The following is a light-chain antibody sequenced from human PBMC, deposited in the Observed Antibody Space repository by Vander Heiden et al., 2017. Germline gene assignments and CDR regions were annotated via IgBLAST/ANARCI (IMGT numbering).Light chain of an antibody. CDR1: QDSNTF. Sequence: DIHITQSSSYLSASVGDRVTLTCEARQDSNTFLNWYQQRPGKAPELLIYGASNLETGVPSRFSGSGSGTDFTFTISSLQPEDGATYYCQQYNNLPFTFGQGTKLEIK. CDR3: QQYNNLPFT. CDR2: GAS. V-gene: IGKV1-33*01. J-gene: IGKJ2*01.